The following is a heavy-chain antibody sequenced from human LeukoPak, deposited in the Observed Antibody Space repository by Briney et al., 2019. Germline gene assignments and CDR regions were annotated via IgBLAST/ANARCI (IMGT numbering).Heavy chain of an antibody. CDR1: GGSISSYY. J-gene: IGHJ4*02. CDR2: IYYSGST. V-gene: IGHV4-59*01. CDR3: ARYYYDSSGYSPFDY. D-gene: IGHD3-22*01. Sequence: PSETLSLTCTVSGGSISSYYWSWIRQPPGKGLEWIGYIYYSGSTNYNPSLKSRVTISVDTSENQFSLKLSSVTAADTAVYYCARYYYDSSGYSPFDYWGQGTLVTVSS.